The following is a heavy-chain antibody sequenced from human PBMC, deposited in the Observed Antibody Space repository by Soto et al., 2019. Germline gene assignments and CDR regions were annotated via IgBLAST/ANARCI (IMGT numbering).Heavy chain of an antibody. D-gene: IGHD1-26*01. CDR2: IYHVGTS. CDR1: GDSLSSGRYY. V-gene: IGHV4-61*01. Sequence: PSETLSLTCTVSGDSLSSGRYYWTWLRQPPGKGLEWIGYIYHVGTSKYNPSLNSRATISLDTSKSQLSLRLRSVTAADTAVYFCARESIVGDTKFGPWGHGTLVTVPQ. CDR3: ARESIVGDTKFGP. J-gene: IGHJ5*02.